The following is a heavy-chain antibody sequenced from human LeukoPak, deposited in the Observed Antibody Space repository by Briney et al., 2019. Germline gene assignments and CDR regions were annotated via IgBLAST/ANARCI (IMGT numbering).Heavy chain of an antibody. Sequence: ASVKVSCKASGYTFTSYGISWVRQAPGQGLEWMGWISAYNGNTNYAQKLQGRVTMTTNTSTSTAYMELRSLRSDDTAVYYCATLKHYYDSSGYYYRFDYWGQGTLVTVSS. D-gene: IGHD3-22*01. V-gene: IGHV1-18*01. CDR2: ISAYNGNT. CDR1: GYTFTSYG. CDR3: ATLKHYYDSSGYYYRFDY. J-gene: IGHJ4*02.